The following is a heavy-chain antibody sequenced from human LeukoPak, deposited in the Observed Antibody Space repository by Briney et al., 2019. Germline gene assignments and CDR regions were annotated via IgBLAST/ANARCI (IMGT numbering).Heavy chain of an antibody. V-gene: IGHV3-23*01. CDR2: ISGSGGST. CDR1: GFTFSSYA. CDR3: AKGLTTIAAAGTNWFDP. J-gene: IGHJ5*02. Sequence: GGSLRLSCAASGFTFSSYAMSWVRQAPGKGLEWVSAISGSGGSTYYADSVKGRFTISRDNSKNTLYLQMNSLRAEDTAVYYCAKGLTTIAAAGTNWFDPWGQGTLITVSS. D-gene: IGHD6-13*01.